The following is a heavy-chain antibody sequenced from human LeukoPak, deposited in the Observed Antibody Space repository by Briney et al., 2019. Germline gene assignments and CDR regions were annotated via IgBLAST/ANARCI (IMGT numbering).Heavy chain of an antibody. J-gene: IGHJ6*03. V-gene: IGHV1-69*04. Sequence: SVKVSCKASGGTFSSYAISWVRQAPGQGLEWMGRIIPILGIANYAQKFQGRVTITRNTSINTGYMELSSLRSEDTAVYYCARGPKYSSSPYYYYMDVWGKGTTVTVSS. CDR3: ARGPKYSSSPYYYYMDV. CDR1: GGTFSSYA. CDR2: IIPILGIA. D-gene: IGHD6-6*01.